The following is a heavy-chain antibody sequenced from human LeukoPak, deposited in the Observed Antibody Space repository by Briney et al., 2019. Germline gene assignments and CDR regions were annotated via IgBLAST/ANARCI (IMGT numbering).Heavy chain of an antibody. J-gene: IGHJ4*02. V-gene: IGHV3-11*04. Sequence: GGSLRLSCAASGFTFSDYYMSWIRQAPGKGLEWVSYISSSGSTIYYADSVKGRFSISRDTSKNTLYLQMNSLRAEDTAVYYCARDSGYGSGTFDYWGQGTLVTVSS. CDR2: ISSSGSTI. CDR1: GFTFSDYY. CDR3: ARDSGYGSGTFDY. D-gene: IGHD3-10*01.